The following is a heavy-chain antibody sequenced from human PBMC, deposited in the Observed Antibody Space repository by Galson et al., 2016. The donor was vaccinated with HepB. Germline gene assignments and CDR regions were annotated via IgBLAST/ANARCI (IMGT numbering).Heavy chain of an antibody. V-gene: IGHV4-39*02. CDR1: GDSISSGSYY. CDR3: ARGGYGDYRRFFDY. CDR2: LYYTGIT. D-gene: IGHD4-17*01. J-gene: IGHJ4*02. Sequence: ETLSLTCTVSGDSISSGSYYWGWIRQTPGKGLEWIGMLYYTGITFYTPSLESRVTISVDTSKNHFSLRPNSVTAADTAVYYCARGGYGDYRRFFDYWGQGTLVTVSS.